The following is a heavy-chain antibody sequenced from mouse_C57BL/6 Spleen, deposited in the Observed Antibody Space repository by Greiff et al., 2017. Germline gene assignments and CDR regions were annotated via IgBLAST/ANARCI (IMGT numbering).Heavy chain of an antibody. V-gene: IGHV1-26*01. CDR2: INPNNGGT. CDR3: ARAGSRCFDY. D-gene: IGHD3-1*01. Sequence: EVQLQQSGPELVKPGASVKISCKASGYTFTDYYMNWVKQSHGKSLEWIGDINPNNGGTSYNQKFKGKATLTVDKSSSTAYMELRSLTAEDSAVYYCARAGSRCFDYWGQGTTLTVSS. J-gene: IGHJ2*01. CDR1: GYTFTDYY.